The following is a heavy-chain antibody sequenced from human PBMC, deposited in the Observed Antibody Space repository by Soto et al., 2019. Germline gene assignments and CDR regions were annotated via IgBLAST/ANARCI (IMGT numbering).Heavy chain of an antibody. V-gene: IGHV1-69*13. CDR1: GGTFNSYI. J-gene: IGHJ4*02. CDR2: IIPIFGSA. Sequence: GXSVKVSCKTSGGTFNSYIITWVRQAPGQGLEWMGGIIPIFGSADYAQKLQGRVTITADESTSTAYMELSSLRSEDTAVYYCAREFASKKYYFDSWGQGSQVTVSS. D-gene: IGHD3-3*02. CDR3: AREFASKKYYFDS.